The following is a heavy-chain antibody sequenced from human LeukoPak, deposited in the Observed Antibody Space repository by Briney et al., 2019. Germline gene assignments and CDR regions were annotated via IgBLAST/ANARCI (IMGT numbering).Heavy chain of an antibody. CDR3: ARVRYYDFWSGYYDAFDI. V-gene: IGHV1-46*01. J-gene: IGHJ3*02. CDR1: GYTFTNYY. D-gene: IGHD3-3*01. CDR2: INLNGGTT. Sequence: ASVKVSCKASGYTFTNYYMNWVRQTPGQGLEWMGIINLNGGTTSYAQKFQGRVTMTRDMSTSTVYMELSSLRSEDTAVYYCARVRYYDFWSGYYDAFDIWGQGTMVTVSS.